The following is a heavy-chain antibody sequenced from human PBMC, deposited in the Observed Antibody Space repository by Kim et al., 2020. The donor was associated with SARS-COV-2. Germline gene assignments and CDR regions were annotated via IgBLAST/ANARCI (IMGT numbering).Heavy chain of an antibody. CDR2: ISWNSGSV. D-gene: IGHD3-3*01. CDR3: AKDSGPQGGIYGVVPYYHYGMDV. V-gene: IGHV3-9*01. CDR1: GFTFDDYA. Sequence: GGSLRLSCVASGFTFDDYAMHWVRQAPGKGLEWVSSISWNSGSVGYADSVKGRFTVSRDNAKHSLYLQMNSLRAEDTPLYYCAKDSGPQGGIYGVVPYYHYGMDVWGQGTTVTVSS. J-gene: IGHJ6*02.